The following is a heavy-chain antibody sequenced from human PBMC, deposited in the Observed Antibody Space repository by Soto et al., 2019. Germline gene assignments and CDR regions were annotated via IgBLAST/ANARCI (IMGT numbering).Heavy chain of an antibody. V-gene: IGHV3-30*18. Sequence: QVQLVESGGGVVQPGRSLRLSCAASGFTFSSYGMHWVRQAPGKGLEWVAVISYDGSNKYYADSVKGRFTISRDNSKNTLYLQMNSLRAEDTAVYYCAKDGEVVPAAIGGNYFDYWGQGTLVTVSS. CDR1: GFTFSSYG. CDR3: AKDGEVVPAAIGGNYFDY. CDR2: ISYDGSNK. D-gene: IGHD2-2*02. J-gene: IGHJ4*02.